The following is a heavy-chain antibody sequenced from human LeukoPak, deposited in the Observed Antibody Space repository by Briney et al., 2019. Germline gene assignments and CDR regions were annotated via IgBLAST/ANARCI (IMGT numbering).Heavy chain of an antibody. D-gene: IGHD1-14*01. J-gene: IGHJ4*02. CDR2: IGPTGSDR. CDR1: GLTFSTSG. Sequence: GGSQRLSCTASGLTFSTSGFNWVRQAPGKGLEWVASIGPTGSDRYHADSIKGRFTISRDNANNFLYLQMDSLRAEDTAVYYCATETNGRHYDYWGQGTLLTVSS. V-gene: IGHV3-21*06. CDR3: ATETNGRHYDY.